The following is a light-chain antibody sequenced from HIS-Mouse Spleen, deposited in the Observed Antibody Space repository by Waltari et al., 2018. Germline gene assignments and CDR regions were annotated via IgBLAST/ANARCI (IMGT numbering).Light chain of an antibody. CDR2: DAS. CDR1: QSVSSY. J-gene: IGKJ5*01. CDR3: QQRSNWPPRVT. Sequence: EFALTPSPATLSFSPGDTATLSCRASQSVSSYLAWYQQKPGQAPRLLIYDASNRATGIPARFSGSGSGTDFTLTISSLEPEDFAVYYCQQRSNWPPRVTFGQGTRLEIK. V-gene: IGKV3-11*01.